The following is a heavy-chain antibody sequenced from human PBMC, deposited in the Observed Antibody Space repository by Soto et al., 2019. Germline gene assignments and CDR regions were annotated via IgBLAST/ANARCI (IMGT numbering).Heavy chain of an antibody. D-gene: IGHD2-2*03. Sequence: PGGSLITSSTAVRFHFSTYLMPWIRQVPGQGLELLSRINSDAIDTYYADSVKGRFTISRDTAKNTLHLEMDSLRAEDTAVYYCVRDGHCITTSCDGNWFDP. J-gene: IGHJ5*02. CDR1: RFHFSTYL. CDR2: INSDAIDT. V-gene: IGHV3-74*01. CDR3: VRDGHCITTSCDGNWFDP.